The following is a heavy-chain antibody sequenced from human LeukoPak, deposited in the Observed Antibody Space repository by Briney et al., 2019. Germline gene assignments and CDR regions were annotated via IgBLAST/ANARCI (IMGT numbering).Heavy chain of an antibody. CDR3: ARAGWYELPRHAFDL. Sequence: ASVKVSCKASGYTFTSYGISWGRQAPGQGLEWMGWISAYNGYTNYAQKLQGRVTITTDTSTSTAYMELRSLRSDDTAVYYCARAGWYELPRHAFDLWGQGTMVTVSS. D-gene: IGHD6-19*01. J-gene: IGHJ3*01. CDR2: ISAYNGYT. CDR1: GYTFTSYG. V-gene: IGHV1-18*01.